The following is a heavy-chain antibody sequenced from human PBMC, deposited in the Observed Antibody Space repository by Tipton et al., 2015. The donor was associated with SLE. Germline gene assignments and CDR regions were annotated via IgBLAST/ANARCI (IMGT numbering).Heavy chain of an antibody. CDR3: GADLLTTKLEY. V-gene: IGHV1-69*09. Sequence: QVQLVQSGAEVKKPGSSVKVSCKASGGTFNSNSFSWVRQAPGQGLEWMGRIILNLDVANYAQKFQGRVAITADKSTSTVYMELYSLRSEDTAVYYCGADLLTTKLEYWGQGTLVTVSA. CDR2: IILNLDVA. D-gene: IGHD5-12*01. J-gene: IGHJ4*02. CDR1: GGTFNSNS.